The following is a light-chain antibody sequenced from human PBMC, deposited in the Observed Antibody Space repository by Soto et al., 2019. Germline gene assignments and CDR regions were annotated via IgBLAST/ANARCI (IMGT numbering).Light chain of an antibody. Sequence: QSALTQPGSVSGSPGQSITISGTGTSSDVGGYNYVSWYQQHPGKAPKLMIYDVSNRPSGVSNRFSGSKSGNTASLTISGLQAEDQADYYCSSYTSSSTLYVFGTGTQLTVL. V-gene: IGLV2-14*01. CDR1: SSDVGGYNY. J-gene: IGLJ1*01. CDR2: DVS. CDR3: SSYTSSSTLYV.